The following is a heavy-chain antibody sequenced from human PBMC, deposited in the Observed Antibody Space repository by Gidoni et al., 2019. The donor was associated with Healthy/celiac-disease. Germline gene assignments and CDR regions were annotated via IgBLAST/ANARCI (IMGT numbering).Heavy chain of an antibody. CDR3: ARDRYYYDSSGYSGYYYYGMDV. Sequence: EVQLVESGGGLVQPGGSMSLHCAASAFTFSSYSMNWVRQAPGKGLEWVSYISSSSSTIYYADSVKGRFTISRDNAKNSLYLQMNSLRDEDTAVYYCARDRYYYDSSGYSGYYYYGMDVWGQGTTVTVSS. V-gene: IGHV3-48*02. J-gene: IGHJ6*02. D-gene: IGHD3-22*01. CDR2: ISSSSSTI. CDR1: AFTFSSYS.